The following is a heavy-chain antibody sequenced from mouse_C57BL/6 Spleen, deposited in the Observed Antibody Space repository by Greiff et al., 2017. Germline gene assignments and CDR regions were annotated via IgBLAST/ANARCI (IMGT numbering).Heavy chain of an antibody. D-gene: IGHD1-1*01. CDR1: GYAFSSYW. Sequence: QVQLQQSGAELVKPGASVKISCKASGYAFSSYWMNWVKQRPGKGLEWIGQIYPGDGDTNYNGKFKGKATLTAAKSSSTAYMQLSSLTSEDSAVYFCARLDYYGSSFWYFDVWGTGTTVTVSS. V-gene: IGHV1-80*01. CDR2: IYPGDGDT. J-gene: IGHJ1*03. CDR3: ARLDYYGSSFWYFDV.